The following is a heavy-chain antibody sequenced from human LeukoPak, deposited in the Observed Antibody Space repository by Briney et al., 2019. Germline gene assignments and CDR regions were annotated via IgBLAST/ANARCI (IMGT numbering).Heavy chain of an antibody. J-gene: IGHJ4*02. D-gene: IGHD6-13*01. Sequence: GGSLRLSCAASGFTFSSYSMNWVRQAPGKGLEWVSLVYSAGSTFYADSVEGRFTISRDSSKNTLFLQMNSLRAEDTAVYYCARVAAAGPEYFDYWGQGTLVPVSS. CDR1: GFTFSSYS. CDR3: ARVAAAGPEYFDY. CDR2: VYSAGST. V-gene: IGHV3-53*01.